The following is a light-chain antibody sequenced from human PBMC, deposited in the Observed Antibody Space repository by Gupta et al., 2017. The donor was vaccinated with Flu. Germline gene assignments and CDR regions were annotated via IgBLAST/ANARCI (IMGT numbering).Light chain of an antibody. V-gene: IGLV2-14*01. J-gene: IGLJ1*01. Sequence: QSALTQPASVSGSPGQSITISYTGTSSDVGGYDYVSWYQQHPGKAPKFVIYEVSNRPSGVSNRFSGSKSGNTASLTISGLQAEDEADYYCSSYTSSGTYVFGTGTEVTVL. CDR3: SSYTSSGTYV. CDR2: EVS. CDR1: SSDVGGYDY.